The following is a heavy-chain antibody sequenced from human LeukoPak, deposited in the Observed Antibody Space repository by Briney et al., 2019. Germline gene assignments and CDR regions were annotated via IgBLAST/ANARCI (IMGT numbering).Heavy chain of an antibody. J-gene: IGHJ4*02. CDR1: GFTFINYS. CDR3: ACLRGPSDY. Sequence: GESLRLSCTASGFTFINYSMNWVRQAPGKGLEWVASISTNSAFIYYPHLVRGRFTISRDNTKNSLYLRMDSLTADTTAVYFCACLRGPSDYWGQGTLVTVSS. CDR2: ISTNSAFI. D-gene: IGHD4-17*01. V-gene: IGHV3-21*01.